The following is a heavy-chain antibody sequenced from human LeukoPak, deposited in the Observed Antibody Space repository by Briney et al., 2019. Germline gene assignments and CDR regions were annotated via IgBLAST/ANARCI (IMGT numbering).Heavy chain of an antibody. CDR2: ISGDGGTT. D-gene: IGHD3-22*01. CDR1: GFTFDDYA. J-gene: IGHJ4*01. CDR3: VAEMGYYCDTSGDMGH. Sequence: GGSLRLSCAASGFTFDDYAIHWVRQAPGKGLEWVSLISGDGGTTYYEDSVKGRFTTSRDNSKNSLYLQMNSLRTEDTALYYCVAEMGYYCDTSGDMGHWGQGTLVTVSS. V-gene: IGHV3-43*02.